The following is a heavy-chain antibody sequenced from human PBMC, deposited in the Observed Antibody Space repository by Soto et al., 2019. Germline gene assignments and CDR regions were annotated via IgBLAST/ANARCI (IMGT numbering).Heavy chain of an antibody. J-gene: IGHJ3*02. Sequence: SETLSLTCTVSGGSLSNYNWNWVRQPAGKGLEWIGRIYNNGKAYYNPSLKSRVTMSLDTLLNLVSLSLSSVTAADTAKYYCARYRTYQLSGDDTLDILGLGTLVTVSS. V-gene: IGHV4-4*07. CDR2: IYNNGKA. CDR1: GGSLSNYN. CDR3: ARYRTYQLSGDDTLDI. D-gene: IGHD2-2*01.